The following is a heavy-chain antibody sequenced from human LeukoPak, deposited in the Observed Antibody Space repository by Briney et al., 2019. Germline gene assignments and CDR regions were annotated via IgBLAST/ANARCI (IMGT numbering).Heavy chain of an antibody. Sequence: PGGPLRLSCAASGFTFSNAWMSWVRQAPGKGLEWVGRIKSKTDGGTTDYAAPVKGRFTISRDDSKNTLYLQMNSLKTEDTAVYYCTTDPIVVVPAAIPRAFDYWGQGTLVTVSS. CDR2: IKSKTDGGTT. CDR3: TTDPIVVVPAAIPRAFDY. D-gene: IGHD2-2*01. V-gene: IGHV3-15*01. CDR1: GFTFSNAW. J-gene: IGHJ4*02.